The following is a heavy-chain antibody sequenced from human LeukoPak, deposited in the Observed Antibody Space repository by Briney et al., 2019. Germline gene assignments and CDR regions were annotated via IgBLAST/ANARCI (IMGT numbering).Heavy chain of an antibody. J-gene: IGHJ4*02. CDR3: ARGGSYGFDFDS. CDR2: KYYSGST. CDR1: GVSINTCCYY. D-gene: IGHD5-18*01. V-gene: IGHV4-61*01. Sequence: SETLSLTCDVSGVSINTCCYYWTWIRHPPGKGLEWIGYKYYSGSTRYNSSLRSSLTILSDSYKNEFSLRMPSVTAAETAVYYCARGGSYGFDFDSRGPGTLVIVSS.